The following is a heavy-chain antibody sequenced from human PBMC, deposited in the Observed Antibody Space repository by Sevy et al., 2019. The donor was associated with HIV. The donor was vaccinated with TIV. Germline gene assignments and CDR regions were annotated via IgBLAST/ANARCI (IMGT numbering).Heavy chain of an antibody. CDR1: GGSISSGGYY. CDR2: IYYSGKT. V-gene: IGHV4-31*11. CDR3: ARSLTRIFGIPNWFDL. Sequence: SETLSLTCAVSGGSISSGGYYWSWIRQRPGKGLEWMGYIYYSGKTYYNPPLTSLKSRITISLDTSENQFSLKLSSVTAADTAVYFCARSLTRIFGIPNWFDLWGQGTLVTVSS. D-gene: IGHD3-3*01. J-gene: IGHJ5*02.